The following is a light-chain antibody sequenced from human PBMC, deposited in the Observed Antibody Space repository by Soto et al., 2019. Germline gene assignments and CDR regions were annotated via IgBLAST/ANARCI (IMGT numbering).Light chain of an antibody. CDR1: SSDVGSYNL. CDR3: CSYAGSSTFYV. CDR2: EGR. V-gene: IGLV2-23*01. J-gene: IGLJ1*01. Sequence: QSALTQPASVSGSPGQSITISCTGNSSDVGSYNLVSWYQQHPGKAPKLMIYEGRKRPSGVSNRFSGSKSGNTASLTISGLQAEDEADYYCCSYAGSSTFYVFGSGTKLTVL.